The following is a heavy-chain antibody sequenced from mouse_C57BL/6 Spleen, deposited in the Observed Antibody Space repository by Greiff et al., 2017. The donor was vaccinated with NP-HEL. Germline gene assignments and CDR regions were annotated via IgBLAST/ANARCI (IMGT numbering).Heavy chain of an antibody. CDR2: ISSGSSTI. D-gene: IGHD2-5*01. CDR1: GFTFSDYG. CDR3: ARPLYYSNYDYYAMDY. V-gene: IGHV5-17*01. J-gene: IGHJ4*01. Sequence: EVMLVESGGGLVKPGGSLKLSCAASGFTFSDYGMHWVRQAPEKGLEWVAYISSGSSTIYYADTVKGRFTISRDNAKNTLFLQMTSLRSEDTAMYYCARPLYYSNYDYYAMDYWGQGTSVTVSS.